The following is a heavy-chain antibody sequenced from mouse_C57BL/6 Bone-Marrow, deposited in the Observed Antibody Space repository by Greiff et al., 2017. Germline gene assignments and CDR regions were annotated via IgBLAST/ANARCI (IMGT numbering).Heavy chain of an antibody. J-gene: IGHJ3*01. CDR3: VTYYSYWGFAY. Sequence: QVQLQHPGAELVKPGASVKLSCKASGYTFTSYWMHWVKQRPGRGLEWIGRIAPNSGGTKYNEKFTSKATLTVAKPSSTAYMQLRSLTSEDVAVYYCVTYYSYWGFAYWGQGTLVTVSA. CDR1: GYTFTSYW. D-gene: IGHD2-12*01. V-gene: IGHV1-72*01. CDR2: IAPNSGGT.